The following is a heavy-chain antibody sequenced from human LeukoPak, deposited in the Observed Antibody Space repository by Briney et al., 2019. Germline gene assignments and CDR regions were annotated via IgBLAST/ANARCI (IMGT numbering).Heavy chain of an antibody. D-gene: IGHD6-13*01. CDR1: GFTFDDYA. CDR3: ARGFPKVRRGIAAAGPQH. J-gene: IGHJ1*01. Sequence: PGRSLRLSCAASGFTFDDYAMHWVRQAPGKGLEWVSGISWNSGSIGYADSVKGRFTISRDNAKNSLYLQMNSLRAEDTAVYYCARGFPKVRRGIAAAGPQHWGQGTLVTVSS. V-gene: IGHV3-9*01. CDR2: ISWNSGSI.